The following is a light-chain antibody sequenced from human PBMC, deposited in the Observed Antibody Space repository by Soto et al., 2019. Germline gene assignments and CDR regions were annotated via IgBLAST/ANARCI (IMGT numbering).Light chain of an antibody. J-gene: IGLJ1*01. CDR1: SSNIGSTT. V-gene: IGLV1-44*01. CDR3: AAWDDSLNGFYV. Sequence: QSVLTQPASASGTPGQRVTISCSGSSSNIGSTTVNWYQQRPGTAPKLLIYRNNRRASGVPDRFSGSNSCTSASLAISGLQSEDEADYYSAAWDDSLNGFYVFGTGTKVTVL. CDR2: RNN.